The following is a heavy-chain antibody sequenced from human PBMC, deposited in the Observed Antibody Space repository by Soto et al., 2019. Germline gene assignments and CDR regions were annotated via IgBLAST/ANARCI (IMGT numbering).Heavy chain of an antibody. J-gene: IGHJ4*02. D-gene: IGHD2-8*01. Sequence: SETLSLTCSVSGGSISNFYWSWIRQPPGKGLEWIGYISYSGNTNYNPSLKSRVSISVDTSKNQLSLNLASVTAADTAVYYCARAPMVLSRSYFDSWGQGTPVTVSS. V-gene: IGHV4-59*01. CDR1: GGSISNFY. CDR3: ARAPMVLSRSYFDS. CDR2: ISYSGNT.